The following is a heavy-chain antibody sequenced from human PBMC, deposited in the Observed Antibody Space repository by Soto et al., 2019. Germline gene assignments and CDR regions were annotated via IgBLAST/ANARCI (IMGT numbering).Heavy chain of an antibody. Sequence: ASETLSLTCIVSGGSLSSGSYYWSWIRQPPGKGLEWIGYIYYSGSTNYNSSLKSRVTISVDTSKNQFSLKLSSVTAADTAVYYCARDRRRYSFDYWGQGTLVTVSS. CDR1: GGSLSSGSYY. J-gene: IGHJ4*02. CDR3: ARDRRRYSFDY. V-gene: IGHV4-61*01. CDR2: IYYSGST. D-gene: IGHD5-12*01.